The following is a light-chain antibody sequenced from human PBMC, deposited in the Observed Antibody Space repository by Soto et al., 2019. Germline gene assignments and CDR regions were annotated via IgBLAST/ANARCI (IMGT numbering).Light chain of an antibody. J-gene: IGKJ1*01. Sequence: EIVLTQSPGTLSLSPGETATLSCRASQTISSNFLAWYQQKPGQDPRILIYTVSTRATGIPDRFSGIVSGTDFNLTISRLETDECAVYDGQQWGSSTWTCCQLTEGEIK. V-gene: IGKV3-20*01. CDR2: TVS. CDR1: QTISSNF. CDR3: QQWGSSTWT.